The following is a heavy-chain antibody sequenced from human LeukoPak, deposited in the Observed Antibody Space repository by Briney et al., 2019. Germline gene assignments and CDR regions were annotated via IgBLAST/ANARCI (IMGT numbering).Heavy chain of an antibody. CDR2: ISSSSSYI. V-gene: IGHV3-21*01. D-gene: IGHD6-13*01. J-gene: IGHJ4*02. Sequence: KPGGSLRLSCAASGFTFSSYSMNWVRQAPGKGLEWVSSISSSSSYIYYADSVKGRFTISRDNAKNSLYLQMNSLRAEDTAVYYCARDLGRGSWYGVDYWGQGTLVTVSS. CDR1: GFTFSSYS. CDR3: ARDLGRGSWYGVDY.